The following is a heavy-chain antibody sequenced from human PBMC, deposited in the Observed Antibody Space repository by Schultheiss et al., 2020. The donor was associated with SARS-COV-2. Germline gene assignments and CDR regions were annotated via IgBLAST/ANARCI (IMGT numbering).Heavy chain of an antibody. CDR1: GFTFSSYA. Sequence: GESLKISCAASGFTFSSYAMSWVRQAPGKGLEWVSAISGSGGSTYYADSVKGRFAISRDNSKNTLYLQMNSLRAEDTAVYYCASEAGDFWSGYNYCFDYWGLGALVTVSS. J-gene: IGHJ4*02. CDR3: ASEAGDFWSGYNYCFDY. V-gene: IGHV3-23*01. D-gene: IGHD3-3*01. CDR2: ISGSGGST.